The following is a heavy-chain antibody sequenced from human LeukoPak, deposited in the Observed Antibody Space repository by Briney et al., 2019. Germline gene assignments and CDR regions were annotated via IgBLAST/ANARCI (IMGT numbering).Heavy chain of an antibody. CDR3: ARLLYDSRGVYYFDY. CDR2: ISYSGSP. V-gene: IGHV4-39*01. D-gene: IGHD3-22*01. Sequence: PSETLSLTCTVSGGSISSSSHYWGWIRQPPGKGLEWIGSISYSGSPYHNPSLKSRVILSVYTSKNQLSVKLTSVTAADTAVYSCARLLYDSRGVYYFDYWGQGTLVTVAS. J-gene: IGHJ4*02. CDR1: GGSISSSSHY.